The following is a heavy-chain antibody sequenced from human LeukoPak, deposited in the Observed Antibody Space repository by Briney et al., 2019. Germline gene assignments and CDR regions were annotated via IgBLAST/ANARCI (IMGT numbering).Heavy chain of an antibody. Sequence: GGSLRLSCAASGFTFDDYAMHWVRQAPGKGLEWVSLINWDGGHTYYADSVKGRFTISRDNSKNSLYLQMNSLRAEDTALYYCAKGEMATIGALDYWGQGVLVTVSS. J-gene: IGHJ4*02. V-gene: IGHV3-43D*03. CDR1: GFTFDDYA. CDR2: INWDGGHT. D-gene: IGHD5-24*01. CDR3: AKGEMATIGALDY.